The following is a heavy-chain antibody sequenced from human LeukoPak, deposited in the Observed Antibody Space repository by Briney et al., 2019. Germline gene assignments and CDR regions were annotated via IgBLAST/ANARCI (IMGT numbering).Heavy chain of an antibody. CDR2: MKDDGNEI. J-gene: IGHJ4*02. Sequence: PGGSLRLSCTASGFTFKNYRMTWVRQAPGKRLEWVASMKDDGNEIQYVDSVKGRFTISRDNAKNSLYLQMNNLRAEDTAVYYCARNRATNDYWGQGTLVTVSS. V-gene: IGHV3-7*01. CDR1: GFTFKNYR. CDR3: ARNRATNDY. D-gene: IGHD1-26*01.